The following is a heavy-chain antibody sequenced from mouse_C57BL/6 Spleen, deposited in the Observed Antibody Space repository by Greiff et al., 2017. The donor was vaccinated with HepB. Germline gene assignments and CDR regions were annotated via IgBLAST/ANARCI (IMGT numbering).Heavy chain of an antibody. CDR1: GYTFTSYW. CDR3: ARDFGLPHAMDY. J-gene: IGHJ4*01. CDR2: IDPSDSYT. Sequence: QVQLQQPGAELVRPGTSVKLSCKASGYTFTSYWMHWVKQRPGQGLEWIGVIDPSDSYTNYNQKFKGKATLTVDTSSSTAYMQLSSLTSEDSAVYYCARDFGLPHAMDYWGQGTSVTVSS. D-gene: IGHD2-10*01. V-gene: IGHV1-59*01.